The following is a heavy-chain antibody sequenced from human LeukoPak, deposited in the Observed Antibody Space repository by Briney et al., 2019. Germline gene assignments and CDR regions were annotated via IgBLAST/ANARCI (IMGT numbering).Heavy chain of an antibody. CDR1: GFTFSSYS. V-gene: IGHV3-21*01. CDR3: ARGSSSWYKGDYYYYMDV. Sequence: PGGSLRLSYAASGFTFSSYSMNWVRQAPGKGLEWVSSISSSSSYIYYADSVKGRFTISRDNAKNSLYLQMNSLRAEDTAVYYCARGSSSWYKGDYYYYMDVWGKGTTVTVSS. D-gene: IGHD6-13*01. CDR2: ISSSSSYI. J-gene: IGHJ6*03.